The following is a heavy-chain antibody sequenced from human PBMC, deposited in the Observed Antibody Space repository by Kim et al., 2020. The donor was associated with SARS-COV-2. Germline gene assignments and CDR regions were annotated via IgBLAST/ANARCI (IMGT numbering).Heavy chain of an antibody. J-gene: IGHJ4*02. D-gene: IGHD3-22*01. CDR2: IIPIFGIA. V-gene: IGHV1-69*04. CDR1: GGTFSSYA. CDR3: ASGQYYYDSSGYLGG. Sequence: SVKVSCKASGGTFSSYAISWVRQAPGQGLEWMGRIIPIFGIANYAQKFQGRVTITADKSTSTAYMELSSLRSEDTAVYYCASGQYYYDSSGYLGGWGQGTLVTVSS.